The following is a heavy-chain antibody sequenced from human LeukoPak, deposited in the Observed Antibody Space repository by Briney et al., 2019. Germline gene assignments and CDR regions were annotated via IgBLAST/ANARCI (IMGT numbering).Heavy chain of an antibody. V-gene: IGHV1-69*01. CDR3: ARDTAMVTEWDYYYYMDV. CDR1: GGTFSSYA. Sequence: ASVKVSCKASGGTFSSYAISWVRQAPGQGLEWMGGIIPIFGTANYAQKFQGRATITADESTSTAYMELSSLRSEDTAVYYCARDTAMVTEWDYYYYMDVWGKGTTVTVSS. D-gene: IGHD5-18*01. CDR2: IIPIFGTA. J-gene: IGHJ6*03.